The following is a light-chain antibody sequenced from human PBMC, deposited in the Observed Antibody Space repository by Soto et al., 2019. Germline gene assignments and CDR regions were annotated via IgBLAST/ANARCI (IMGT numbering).Light chain of an antibody. V-gene: IGKV1-9*01. Sequence: DIQLTQSPSFLSASVGDRVTITCRASQGISSYLAWYQQKPGKAPKLLIYAASTLQSGVPSRFSGSGSGTEFTLTISSLQPEDFATYYCQQLNSYLLWTVGQGTKVDTK. CDR2: AAS. J-gene: IGKJ1*01. CDR3: QQLNSYLLWT. CDR1: QGISSY.